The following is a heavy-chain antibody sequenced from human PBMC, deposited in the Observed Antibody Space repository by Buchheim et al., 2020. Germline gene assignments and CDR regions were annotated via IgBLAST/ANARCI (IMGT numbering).Heavy chain of an antibody. J-gene: IGHJ5*02. CDR3: AKDKTDMDYYDSSGYGTLFDP. V-gene: IGHV3-23*01. CDR2: ISGSGGST. CDR1: GFTFSSYA. Sequence: EVQLLESGGGLVQPGGSLRLSCAASGFTFSSYAMSWVRQAPGKGLEWVSAISGSGGSTYYADSVKGRFTISRDNSKNTLYLQMNSLRAEDTAVYYCAKDKTDMDYYDSSGYGTLFDPWGQGTL. D-gene: IGHD3-22*01.